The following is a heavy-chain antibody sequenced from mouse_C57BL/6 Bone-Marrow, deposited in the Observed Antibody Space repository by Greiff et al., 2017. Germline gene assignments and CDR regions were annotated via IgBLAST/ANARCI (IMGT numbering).Heavy chain of an antibody. CDR2: IDPSDSYT. J-gene: IGHJ2*01. CDR3: ARYGSLDY. V-gene: IGHV1-69*01. Sequence: VQLQQPGAELVMPGASVKLSCKASGYTFTSYWMHWVKQRPGQGLEWIGEIDPSDSYTNYNQKFKGKSTLTADKSSSTAYMQLSSLTSEDSAVXYCARYGSLDYGGQGTMLTVSA. D-gene: IGHD1-1*01. CDR1: GYTFTSYW.